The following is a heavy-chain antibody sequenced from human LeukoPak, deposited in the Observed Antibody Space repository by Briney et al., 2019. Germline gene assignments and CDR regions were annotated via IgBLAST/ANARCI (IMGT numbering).Heavy chain of an antibody. Sequence: SETLSLTCTVSGGSISSGYYYWSWIRQPPGKGLDWIGYIYYSGSTYYNPSLKSRVTISVDTSKKQFSLKLSSVTGADTAVYYCASGGGWSLNFDYWGQGTLVTVSS. J-gene: IGHJ4*02. CDR1: GGSISSGYYY. CDR3: ASGGGWSLNFDY. CDR2: IYYSGST. D-gene: IGHD6-19*01. V-gene: IGHV4-30-4*08.